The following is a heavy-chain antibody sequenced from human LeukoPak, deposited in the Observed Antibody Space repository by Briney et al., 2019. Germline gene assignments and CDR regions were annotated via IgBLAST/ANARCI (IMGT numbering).Heavy chain of an antibody. V-gene: IGHV4-34*01. CDR3: ARRGHARHIVVVVAATKANWFAP. CDR2: INHSGST. Sequence: PSETLSLTCAVYGGSFSGYYWSWIRQPPGKGLEWIGEINHSGSTNYNPSLKSRVTISVDTSKNQFSLKLSSVTAAATAVYYCARRGHARHIVVVVAATKANWFAPWGQGTLVTVSS. CDR1: GGSFSGYY. D-gene: IGHD2-15*01. J-gene: IGHJ5*02.